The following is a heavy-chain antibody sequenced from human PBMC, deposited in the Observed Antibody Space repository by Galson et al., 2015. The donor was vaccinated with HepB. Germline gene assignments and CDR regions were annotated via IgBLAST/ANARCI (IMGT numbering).Heavy chain of an antibody. CDR2: ISRSGSA. Sequence: TLSLTCAVSGGSINSGGYNRSWIRQPPGQGLEWIGYISRSGSAHYNPSLLSRVTFSIDGSKNQFSLKLNHVTAADTAVYFCARTPRFYDSRGYHGRNYYFDSWGQGTLVTVSS. CDR1: GGSINSGGYN. V-gene: IGHV4-30-2*01. D-gene: IGHD3-22*01. CDR3: ARTPRFYDSRGYHGRNYYFDS. J-gene: IGHJ4*02.